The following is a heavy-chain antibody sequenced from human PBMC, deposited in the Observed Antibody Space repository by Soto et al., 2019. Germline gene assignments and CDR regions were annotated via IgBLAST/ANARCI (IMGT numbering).Heavy chain of an antibody. Sequence: GGSLRLSFAASGFTFSNYAMHWVRQAPGKGLEWVAAISYDGRNKYYADSVKGRFTISRDNSKNTLCLQMNSLRAEDTAVYYCARPLWRDDYNWGYFDLWGRGTLVTVSS. D-gene: IGHD4-4*01. J-gene: IGHJ2*01. CDR1: GFTFSNYA. CDR3: ARPLWRDDYNWGYFDL. CDR2: ISYDGRNK. V-gene: IGHV3-30*04.